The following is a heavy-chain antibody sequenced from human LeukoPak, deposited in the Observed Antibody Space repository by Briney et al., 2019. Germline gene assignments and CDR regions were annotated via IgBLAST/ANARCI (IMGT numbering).Heavy chain of an antibody. CDR3: TRDSRPAYYYGMDV. D-gene: IGHD6-25*01. Sequence: KPSETLSLTCTVSGGSISSYSWNWIRQPPGKGLEWVASIYHNGSTAYNPSLKSRLTIPVDTSKNQFSLRLSYVTAADTAVYYCTRDSRPAYYYGMDVWGPGTTVTVSS. CDR2: IYHNGST. J-gene: IGHJ6*02. V-gene: IGHV4-59*01. CDR1: GGSISSYS.